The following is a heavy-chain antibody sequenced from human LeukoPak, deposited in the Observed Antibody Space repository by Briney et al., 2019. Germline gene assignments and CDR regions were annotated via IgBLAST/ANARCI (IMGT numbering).Heavy chain of an antibody. Sequence: GGSLRLSCAASGFAFSLYGMHWVRQAPGKGLEWVAVIANDGKTTYYADSVKGRFTISRDNSKNTFYLQMNSLRVEDTAVYYCTKEGLPSGSSWSAWFDPWGQGTLVTVSS. CDR1: GFAFSLYG. CDR2: IANDGKTT. D-gene: IGHD3-10*01. CDR3: TKEGLPSGSSWSAWFDP. V-gene: IGHV3-30*18. J-gene: IGHJ5*02.